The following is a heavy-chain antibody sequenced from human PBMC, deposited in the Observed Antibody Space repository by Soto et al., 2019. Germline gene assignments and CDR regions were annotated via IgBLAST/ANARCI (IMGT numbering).Heavy chain of an antibody. V-gene: IGHV1-69*13. J-gene: IGHJ6*02. CDR2: IIPIFGTT. D-gene: IGHD1-20*01. CDR3: ARARITGTYYYYYYGMDV. CDR1: GGTFSSYA. Sequence: GASVKVSCKASGGTFSSYAISWVLQAPGQGLEWMGWIIPIFGTTNYAQKFQGRVTITADESTSTAYMELSSLRSEDTAVYYCARARITGTYYYYYYGMDVWGQGTTVTVSS.